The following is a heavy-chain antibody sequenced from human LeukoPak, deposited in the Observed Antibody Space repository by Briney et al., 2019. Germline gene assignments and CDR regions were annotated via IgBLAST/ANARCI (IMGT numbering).Heavy chain of an antibody. CDR2: ISSSSSTI. CDR3: ARDRSSSSRFDY. Sequence: GGSLRLSCAASGFNYSRYTMNWLRQAPGKGLEWVSYISSSSSTIYYADSVKGRFTISRDNAKNSLYLQMNSLRDEDTAVYYCARDRSSSSRFDYWGQGTLVTVSP. J-gene: IGHJ4*02. D-gene: IGHD6-13*01. CDR1: GFNYSRYT. V-gene: IGHV3-48*02.